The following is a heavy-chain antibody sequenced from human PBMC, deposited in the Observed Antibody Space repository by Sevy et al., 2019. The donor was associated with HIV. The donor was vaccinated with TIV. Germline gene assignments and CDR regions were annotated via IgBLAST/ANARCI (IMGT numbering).Heavy chain of an antibody. Sequence: ASVKVSCKVSGYTLTQLSMNWVRQAPAKGLEWMGSFDPEDGETIYAQKFQGRDTMTEDRSTDTAYMDLSSLRSEDTAVYYCATTKYYYESSGYPFDYWGQGTLVTVSS. D-gene: IGHD3-22*01. J-gene: IGHJ4*02. CDR3: ATTKYYYESSGYPFDY. CDR1: GYTLTQLS. CDR2: FDPEDGET. V-gene: IGHV1-24*01.